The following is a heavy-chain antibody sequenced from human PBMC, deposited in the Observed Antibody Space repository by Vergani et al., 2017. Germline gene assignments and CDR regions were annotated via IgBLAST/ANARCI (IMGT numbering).Heavy chain of an antibody. CDR1: GGTFSSYA. J-gene: IGHJ4*02. CDR3: AGAKDYYGSGSYYTKDD. Sequence: QVQLVQSGAEVKKPGSSVKVSCKASGGTFSSYAISWVRQAPGQGLEWMGGLIPIFGTANHAQKFQGRFTITADESTSTAYMELSSRRLEDTAVYYCAGAKDYYGSGSYYTKDDWGQGTLVTVSS. V-gene: IGHV1-69*12. D-gene: IGHD3-10*01. CDR2: LIPIFGTA.